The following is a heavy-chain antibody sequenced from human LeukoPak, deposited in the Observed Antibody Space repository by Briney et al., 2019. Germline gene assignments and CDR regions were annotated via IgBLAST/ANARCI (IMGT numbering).Heavy chain of an antibody. J-gene: IGHJ5*02. V-gene: IGHV3-21*01. Sequence: GSLRLFCVASGFTLFSYSINWVRQAPGKGLEWVSSISGNTSYIYYADSVKGRFTISRDNAKNSLYLQMNSLRAEDTAVYYCAREEMGGITRSGALTWGQGTLVTVSS. D-gene: IGHD3-10*01. CDR3: AREEMGGITRSGALT. CDR1: GFTLFSYS. CDR2: ISGNTSYI.